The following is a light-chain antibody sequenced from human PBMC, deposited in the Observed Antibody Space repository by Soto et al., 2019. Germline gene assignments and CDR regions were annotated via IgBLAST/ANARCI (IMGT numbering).Light chain of an antibody. CDR2: AAS. J-gene: IGKJ2*01. Sequence: DIQMTQSPSSLSASVGDRVTITCRASQSISSYLNWYQQKPGKAPKLLIYAASSLQSGVPSRFSGSGSGTAFTLTISSLQPEDFATYSCQQSYSTPGYTFGQGTKLEIK. CDR1: QSISSY. V-gene: IGKV1-39*01. CDR3: QQSYSTPGYT.